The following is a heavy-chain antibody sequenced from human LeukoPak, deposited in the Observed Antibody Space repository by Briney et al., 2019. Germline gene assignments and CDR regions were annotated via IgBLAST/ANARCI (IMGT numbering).Heavy chain of an antibody. CDR2: INTNTGNP. D-gene: IGHD5-18*01. CDR1: GYTVTSYA. Sequence: ASVKVSCKTSGYTVTSYAISWVGQAPGQGLEWMGWINTNTGNPTYAQGFAGRYVFSLDTSVSTAYLQISGLKADDTAVYYCGRDPKLGIRGYTYGYIDSWGQGTLVIVSS. J-gene: IGHJ4*02. CDR3: GRDPKLGIRGYTYGYIDS. V-gene: IGHV7-4-1*02.